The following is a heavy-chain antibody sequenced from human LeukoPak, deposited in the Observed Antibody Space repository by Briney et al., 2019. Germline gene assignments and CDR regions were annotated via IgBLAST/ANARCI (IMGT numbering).Heavy chain of an antibody. V-gene: IGHV3-30*02. CDR1: GFTFSTYG. CDR3: AKSLGVGGYTRYKGFDQ. D-gene: IGHD5-24*01. Sequence: GGSLRLSCAASGFTFSTYGMHWVRQAPGKGLDWVAFIQYDGPIGNYADSVKGRFTISRDNFQKMLYLQMNSLRAEDTAVYYCAKSLGVGGYTRYKGFDQWGQGTLVTVSS. CDR2: IQYDGPIG. J-gene: IGHJ4*02.